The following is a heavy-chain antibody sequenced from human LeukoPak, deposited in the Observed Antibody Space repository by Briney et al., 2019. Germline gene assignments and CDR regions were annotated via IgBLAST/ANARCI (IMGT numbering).Heavy chain of an antibody. Sequence: SETLSLTCTVSGGSVSSGDYHWSWIRQPPGKELVWIGYIYYSGSTNYNPSLKSRVTISVDTSKNQFSLKLSSVTAADTAVYYCAREYYDILSEAFDIWGQGTMVTVSS. J-gene: IGHJ3*02. D-gene: IGHD3-9*01. V-gene: IGHV4-61*08. CDR2: IYYSGST. CDR3: AREYYDILSEAFDI. CDR1: GGSVSSGDYH.